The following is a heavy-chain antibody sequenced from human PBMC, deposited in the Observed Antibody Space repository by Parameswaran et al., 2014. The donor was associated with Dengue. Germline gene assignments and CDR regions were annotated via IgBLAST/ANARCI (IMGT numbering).Heavy chain of an antibody. D-gene: IGHD1-26*01. V-gene: IGHV1-2*02. CDR2: IDPDSGDT. CDR3: VRFGVGTTPIEY. J-gene: IGHJ4*02. Sequence: WVRQAPGQGLEWMGWIDPDSGDTNYAQKFQGRVSMTTDTSISTAYMDLRRLRFDDTAVYYCVRFGVGTTPIEYWGQGTLVTVSS.